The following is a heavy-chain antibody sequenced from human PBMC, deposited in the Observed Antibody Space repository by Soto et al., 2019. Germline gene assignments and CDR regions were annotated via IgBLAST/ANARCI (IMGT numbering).Heavy chain of an antibody. D-gene: IGHD6-19*01. CDR1: GFTFSSYS. Sequence: EVQLVESGGGLVQPGGSLRLSCAASGFTFSSYSMNWVRQAPGKGLEWVSYISSSSSTIYYADSVKGRFTISRDNAKNSLYLQMNSLGDEDTAVYYCARDPSRTAVAVTKFDYWGQGTLVTVSS. CDR2: ISSSSSTI. V-gene: IGHV3-48*02. CDR3: ARDPSRTAVAVTKFDY. J-gene: IGHJ4*02.